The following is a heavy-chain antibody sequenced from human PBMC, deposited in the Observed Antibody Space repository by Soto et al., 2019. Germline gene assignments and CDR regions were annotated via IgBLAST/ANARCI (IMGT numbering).Heavy chain of an antibody. D-gene: IGHD2-2*01. V-gene: IGHV2-5*02. CDR1: GFSLSADGVD. J-gene: IGHJ3*01. Sequence: QITLKESGPTLVKPTQTLTLTCTFCGFSLSADGVDVGWIRQPPGKALEWLALIYWDDDKRYRPSLKSRLTITKDTSKNQVVLTMTNMDPVDTATYYCAHAYGGTSWPNDAFDVWGQGTVVTVSS. CDR3: AHAYGGTSWPNDAFDV. CDR2: IYWDDDK.